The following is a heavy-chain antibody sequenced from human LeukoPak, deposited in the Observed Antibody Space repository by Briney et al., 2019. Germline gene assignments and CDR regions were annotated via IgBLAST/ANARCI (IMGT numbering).Heavy chain of an antibody. CDR3: ARGFSSGWYYY. CDR2: INPNSGGT. D-gene: IGHD6-19*01. Sequence: ASVKVSCKASAYTFTDYYMHWVRQAPGQGLEWMGWINPNSGGTNYAQKFQGRVTMTRDTSISTAYMELSSLRSEDTAVYYCARGFSSGWYYYWGQGTLVTVSS. CDR1: AYTFTDYY. J-gene: IGHJ4*02. V-gene: IGHV1-2*02.